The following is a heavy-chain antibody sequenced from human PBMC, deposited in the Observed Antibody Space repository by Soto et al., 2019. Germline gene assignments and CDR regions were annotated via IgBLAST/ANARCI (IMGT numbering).Heavy chain of an antibody. J-gene: IGHJ4*02. CDR1: GFTFSEYI. CDR3: ARDDEDGSYCDLGY. CDR2: VLHDGNNK. Sequence: QVQLVESGGGVVQPGRSLRLSCAASGFTFSEYIMHWVRQAPGEGLEWVAMVLHDGNNKYYADSVKGRFTISRDNSKNTLYLQMNSLRTEDTAMYYCARDDEDGSYCDLGYWGQGTLVTVSS. V-gene: IGHV3-30-3*01. D-gene: IGHD3-10*01.